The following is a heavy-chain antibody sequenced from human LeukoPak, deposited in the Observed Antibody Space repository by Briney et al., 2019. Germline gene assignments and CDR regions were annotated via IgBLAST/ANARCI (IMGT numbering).Heavy chain of an antibody. J-gene: IGHJ3*02. D-gene: IGHD1-26*01. V-gene: IGHV3-48*03. CDR2: ISSSGSTI. CDR1: GFTFSSYE. Sequence: GGSLRLSCAASGFTFSSYEMNWVRQAPGKGLEWVSYISSSGSTIYYADSVKGRFTISRDNAKNSLYLQMNSLRAEDTALYHCARVYGEWERGAFDIWGQGTMVTVSS. CDR3: ARVYGEWERGAFDI.